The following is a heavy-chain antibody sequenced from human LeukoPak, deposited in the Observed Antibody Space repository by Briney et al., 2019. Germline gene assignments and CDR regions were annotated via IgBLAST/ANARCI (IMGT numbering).Heavy chain of an antibody. Sequence: GGSLRLSCAASGFTFSDYYMSWIRQAPGNGLEWVSCISSSGSTIYYADSVKGRFTISRDNAKNSLYLQMNSLRAEDTAVYYCARVPGYCSSTSCPYWYFDIWGRGTLVTVSP. V-gene: IGHV3-11*04. CDR2: ISSSGSTI. CDR3: ARVPGYCSSTSCPYWYFDI. J-gene: IGHJ2*01. D-gene: IGHD2-2*01. CDR1: GFTFSDYY.